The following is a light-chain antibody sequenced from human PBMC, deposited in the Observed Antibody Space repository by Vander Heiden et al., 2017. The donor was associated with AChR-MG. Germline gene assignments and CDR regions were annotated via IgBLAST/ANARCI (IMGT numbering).Light chain of an antibody. CDR1: QSVNNY. J-gene: IGKJ2*01. CDR2: DAS. Sequence: DIVLTHSPATLSLSPGERATLSCRASQSVNNYLAWYQQKPGQAPRLLINDASNRATGIPARFTGSGSGTDFTLTISSREPEDFAVYYCQQRSHWPPYTFGQGTKLEIK. V-gene: IGKV3-11*01. CDR3: QQRSHWPPYT.